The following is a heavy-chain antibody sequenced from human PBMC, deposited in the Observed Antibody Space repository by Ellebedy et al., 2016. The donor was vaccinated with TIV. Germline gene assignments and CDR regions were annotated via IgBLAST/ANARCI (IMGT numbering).Heavy chain of an antibody. CDR3: ARSVFGFGGGGY. CDR1: GFSFADYA. D-gene: IGHD3-16*01. J-gene: IGHJ4*02. Sequence: SLKISXAASGFSFADYAMHWVRQAPGKGLEWVSGISWHSGSIGYADSVKGRFTVSRDNAKNSLYLQMNSLRAEDTAVYYCARSVFGFGGGGYWGQGTLVTVSS. CDR2: ISWHSGSI. V-gene: IGHV3-9*01.